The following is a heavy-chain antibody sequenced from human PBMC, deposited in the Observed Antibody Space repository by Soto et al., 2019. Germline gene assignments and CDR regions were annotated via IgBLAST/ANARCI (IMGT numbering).Heavy chain of an antibody. CDR1: GGSISSSSHY. CDR2: IYYSGST. D-gene: IGHD1-7*01. J-gene: IGHJ5*02. V-gene: IGHV4-39*01. CDR3: ARPLWSSAKSRLSRTIWFDP. Sequence: PSETLSLTCTVSGGSISSSSHYWGWIRQPPGKGLERIGSIYYSGSTYYNPSLKSRVTISVDTSKNQFSLKLSSVTAADTAVYYCARPLWSSAKSRLSRTIWFDPWGQGTLVTVSS.